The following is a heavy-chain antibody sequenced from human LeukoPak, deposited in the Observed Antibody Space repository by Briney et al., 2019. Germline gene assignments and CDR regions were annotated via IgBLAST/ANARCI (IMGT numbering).Heavy chain of an antibody. Sequence: SVTLSLTCTVSGGSISSYYWSWIRQPPGKGLEWIGYIYYSGSTNYNPSLKSRVTTSVDTSKNQFSLKLSSVTAADTAVYYCARTVITGRRVDYMDVWGKGTTVTVSS. CDR1: GGSISSYY. D-gene: IGHD3-10*01. J-gene: IGHJ6*03. V-gene: IGHV4-59*01. CDR2: IYYSGST. CDR3: ARTVITGRRVDYMDV.